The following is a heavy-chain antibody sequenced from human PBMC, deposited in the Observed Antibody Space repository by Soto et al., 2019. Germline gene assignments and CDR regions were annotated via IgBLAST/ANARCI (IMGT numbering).Heavy chain of an antibody. CDR1: GFTVSSNY. D-gene: IGHD6-19*01. CDR3: ASGPGIAVAAPFDY. Sequence: GGSLRLSCAASGFTVSSNYMSWVRQAPGKGLEWVSVIYSGGSTYYADSVKGRFTISRDNSKNTLYLQMNSLRAEDTAVYYCASGPGIAVAAPFDYWGQGTLVTVSS. V-gene: IGHV3-66*01. J-gene: IGHJ4*02. CDR2: IYSGGST.